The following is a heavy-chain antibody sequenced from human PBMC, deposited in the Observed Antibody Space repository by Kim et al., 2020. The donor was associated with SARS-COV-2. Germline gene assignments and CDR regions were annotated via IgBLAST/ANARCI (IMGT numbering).Heavy chain of an antibody. D-gene: IGHD3-22*01. V-gene: IGHV3-30*18. CDR3: AKALDFNYESSLDY. CDR1: GFSFSTYG. J-gene: IGHJ4*02. Sequence: GGSLRLSCAASGFSFSTYGMHWVRQAPGRGLEGAALTSYDGGNIYHADSVRGRFPVSRDNSKNTVYLQMNSLRDDDTAVYFGAKALDFNYESSLDYWGQGTLVTLSS. CDR2: TSYDGGNI.